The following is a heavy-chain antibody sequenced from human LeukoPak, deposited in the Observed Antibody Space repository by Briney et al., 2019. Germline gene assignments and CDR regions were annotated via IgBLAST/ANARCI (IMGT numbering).Heavy chain of an antibody. V-gene: IGHV4-38-2*02. CDR1: GYSISSGYY. D-gene: IGHD3-10*01. Sequence: PSETLSLTCTVSGYSISSGYYWGWIRQPPGKGLEWIGSIYHSGSTNYNPSLKSRVTISVDTSKNQFSLKLSSVTAADTAVYYCARDYYGSGKPYNWFDPWGQGTLVTVSS. CDR3: ARDYYGSGKPYNWFDP. CDR2: IYHSGST. J-gene: IGHJ5*02.